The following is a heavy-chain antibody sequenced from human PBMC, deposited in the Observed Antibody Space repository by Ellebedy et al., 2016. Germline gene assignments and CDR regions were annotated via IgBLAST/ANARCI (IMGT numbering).Heavy chain of an antibody. CDR2: ISWNSGSI. V-gene: IGHV3-9*01. Sequence: SLKISCAASGFTFDDYAMHWVRQAPGKGLEWVSGISWNSGSIGYADSVKSRFTISRDNAKNSLYLQMNSLRAEDTALYYCAKDWKATYHYMDVWGKGTTVTVSS. J-gene: IGHJ6*03. D-gene: IGHD1-1*01. CDR3: AKDWKATYHYMDV. CDR1: GFTFDDYA.